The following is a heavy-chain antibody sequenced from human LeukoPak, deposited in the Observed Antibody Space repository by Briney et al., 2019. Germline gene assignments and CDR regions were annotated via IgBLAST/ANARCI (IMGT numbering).Heavy chain of an antibody. D-gene: IGHD2-15*01. CDR1: GFTFSSYA. V-gene: IGHV3-23*01. CDR3: AKDFMSVLGCGGSPFDY. J-gene: IGHJ4*02. CDR2: ISGSGGST. Sequence: GGSLRLSCAASGFTFSSYAMSWVRQAPGKGLEWVSAISGSGGSTYYADSVKGRFTISRDNSKNTLYLQMNSLRAEDTAVYYCAKDFMSVLGCGGSPFDYWGQGTLVTVSS.